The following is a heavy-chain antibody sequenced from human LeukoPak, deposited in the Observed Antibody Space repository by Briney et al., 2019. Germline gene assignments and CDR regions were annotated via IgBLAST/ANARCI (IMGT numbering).Heavy chain of an antibody. Sequence: SETLSLTCTVSGGSISSGSYYWSWIRQPAGKGLEWIGRIYTSGSTYYNPSLKSRVTISVDTSKNQFSLKLSSVTAADTAVYYCARDGNGITGTPDAFDIWGQGTMVTVSS. J-gene: IGHJ3*02. CDR2: IYTSGST. CDR3: ARDGNGITGTPDAFDI. CDR1: GGSISSGSYY. D-gene: IGHD1-20*01. V-gene: IGHV4-61*02.